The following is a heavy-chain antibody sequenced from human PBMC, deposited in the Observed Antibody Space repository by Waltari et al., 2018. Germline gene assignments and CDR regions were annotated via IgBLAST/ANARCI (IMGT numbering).Heavy chain of an antibody. J-gene: IGHJ4*02. CDR1: GYTFTPSY. Sequence: QVQLVQSGPAVKQPGASVRVSCKTSGYTFTPSYLHWVRQAPGQGLEWMAWINSNTGDSQSAQTFQGRVTVTKDTSLTTVYLELSGLRSDDTALYYCARETLPGNKIIDYWGQGTLVTVSS. CDR3: ARETLPGNKIIDY. CDR2: INSNTGDS. D-gene: IGHD1-1*01. V-gene: IGHV1-2*02.